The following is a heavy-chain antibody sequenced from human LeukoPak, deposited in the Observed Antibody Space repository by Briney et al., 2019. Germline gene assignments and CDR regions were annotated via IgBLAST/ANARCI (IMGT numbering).Heavy chain of an antibody. CDR1: GGSISSYY. D-gene: IGHD6-19*01. J-gene: IGHJ4*02. Sequence: SETLSLTCTVSGGSISSYYWSWIRQPAGKGLEWIGRIYTSGSTHYNPSLKSRVAMSIDTSKNQLSLKLSSVTAADTAVYYCATARSGWGYFDYWGQGTLVTVSS. V-gene: IGHV4-4*07. CDR3: ATARSGWGYFDY. CDR2: IYTSGST.